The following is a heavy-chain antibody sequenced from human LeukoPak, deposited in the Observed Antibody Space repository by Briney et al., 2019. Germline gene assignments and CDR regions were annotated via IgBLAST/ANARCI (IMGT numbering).Heavy chain of an antibody. Sequence: GGSVRLSCLGTGLAFKNYWMTWVRQAPGKGLEWVANINPAGSIQNYVESVRGRFTISRDNAKNSLYLQLDNLRGDDAAVYYCASTFPYCGDGTCALGGQGTLVTVSS. D-gene: IGHD2-15*01. J-gene: IGHJ1*01. CDR2: INPAGSIQ. CDR3: ASTFPYCGDGTCAL. CDR1: GLAFKNYW. V-gene: IGHV3-7*01.